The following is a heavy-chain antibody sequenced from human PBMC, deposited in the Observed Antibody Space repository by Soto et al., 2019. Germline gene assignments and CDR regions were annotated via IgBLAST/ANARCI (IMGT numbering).Heavy chain of an antibody. CDR3: SRVGCSNSRCYTRGMDV. Sequence: ASETLSLTCTASGGSISGYYWSWVRQPAGKGLEWVGRIYSDGTTNYSPSLKSRVTMSLDTSKNQFSLHLNSVTAADTAVYYCSRVGCSNSRCYTRGMDVWGQGTTVTVYS. CDR1: GGSISGYY. D-gene: IGHD2-2*02. V-gene: IGHV4-4*07. CDR2: IYSDGTT. J-gene: IGHJ6*02.